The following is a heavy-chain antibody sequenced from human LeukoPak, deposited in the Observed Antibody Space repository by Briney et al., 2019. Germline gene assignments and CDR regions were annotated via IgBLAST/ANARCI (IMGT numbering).Heavy chain of an antibody. J-gene: IGHJ6*03. CDR1: GYTFTSYY. D-gene: IGHD3-10*01. Sequence: ASVKVSCKASGYTFTSYYMHWVRQAPGQGLEWMGIINPSGGSTSYAQKFQGRVTMTRDMSTSTVYMELSSLRSEDTAVYYCAKTYYSSRAHYYYYYYMDVWGKGTTVTISS. CDR2: INPSGGST. CDR3: AKTYYSSRAHYYYYYYMDV. V-gene: IGHV1-46*01.